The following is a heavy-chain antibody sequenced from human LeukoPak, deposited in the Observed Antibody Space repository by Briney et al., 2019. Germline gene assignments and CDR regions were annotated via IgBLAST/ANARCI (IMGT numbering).Heavy chain of an antibody. Sequence: SETLSLTCAVYGASFSGYYWTWIRQPPGKRLEWIGEVNHSGSANYNPSLKSRVTIPLDTSKNHFSLKLSSVTVADTAVYYCARGRRDFWSGFWFDPWGQGTLVTVSS. D-gene: IGHD3-3*01. CDR3: ARGRRDFWSGFWFDP. CDR1: GASFSGYY. J-gene: IGHJ5*02. CDR2: VNHSGSA. V-gene: IGHV4-34*01.